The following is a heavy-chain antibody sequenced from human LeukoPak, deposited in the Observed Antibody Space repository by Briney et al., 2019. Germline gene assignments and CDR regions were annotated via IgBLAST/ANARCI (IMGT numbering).Heavy chain of an antibody. CDR1: GDSISSYY. CDR3: ARRGVIMGFDY. D-gene: IGHD3-10*01. V-gene: IGHV4-59*01. J-gene: IGHJ4*02. CDR2: IYYSGST. Sequence: SETLSLTCTVSGDSISSYYWSWIRQPPGKGLEWFGYIYYSGSTNYNPSLKSRVTISVDTSKNQFSLKLSSVTAADTAVYYCARRGVIMGFDYRGPGNLVTVSS.